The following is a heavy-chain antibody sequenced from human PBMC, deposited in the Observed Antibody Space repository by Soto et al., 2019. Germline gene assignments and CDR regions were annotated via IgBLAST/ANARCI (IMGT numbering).Heavy chain of an antibody. CDR3: ARVFYYDSSAEDAFDI. D-gene: IGHD3-22*01. CDR1: VYTFTSHG. Sequence: XSVKVSCKASVYTFTSHGISWVRQAPGQGLEWMGWISAYNGNTNYAQKLQGRVTMTTDTSTSTAYMELRSLRSDDTAVYYCARVFYYDSSAEDAFDIWGQGTMVTVSS. J-gene: IGHJ3*02. CDR2: ISAYNGNT. V-gene: IGHV1-18*01.